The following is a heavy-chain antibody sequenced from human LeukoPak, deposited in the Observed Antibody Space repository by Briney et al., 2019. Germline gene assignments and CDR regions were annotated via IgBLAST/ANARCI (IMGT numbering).Heavy chain of an antibody. Sequence: SETLSLTCAVYGGSFSGYYWSWIRQPPGKGLEWIGEINHSGSTNSNPSLKSRVTISVDTSKNQFSLKLSSVTAADTAVYYCARGRIYGSGSYPDYWGQGTLVTVSS. CDR1: GGSFSGYY. CDR2: INHSGST. J-gene: IGHJ4*02. V-gene: IGHV4-34*01. CDR3: ARGRIYGSGSYPDY. D-gene: IGHD3-10*01.